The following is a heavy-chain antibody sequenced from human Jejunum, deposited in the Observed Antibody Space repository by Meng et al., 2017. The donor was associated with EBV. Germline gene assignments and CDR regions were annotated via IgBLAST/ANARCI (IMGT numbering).Heavy chain of an antibody. D-gene: IGHD3-10*01. CDR1: GFTLSTYW. CDR2: ISSDGRSI. CDR3: ATGQGDSRYYFDS. J-gene: IGHJ4*02. Sequence: QLVGSGGSLFQPGEPLRLSCSASGFTLSTYWMHWVRQAPGKGLVWVSRISSDGRSITYADSVKGRFTISRDNAKNTLYLQMNSLRVEDTAVYYCATGQGDSRYYFDSWSQGTLVTVSS. V-gene: IGHV3-74*01.